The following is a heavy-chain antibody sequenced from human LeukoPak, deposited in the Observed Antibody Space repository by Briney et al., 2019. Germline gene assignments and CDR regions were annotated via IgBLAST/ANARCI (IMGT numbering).Heavy chain of an antibody. D-gene: IGHD3-22*01. CDR3: AKYPRANYDSSGYYFVY. CDR1: GFTFSSYA. Sequence: GGSLRLSCAASGFTFSSYAMSWVRKAPGKGLEGVSAISGSGGSTYYADSVKGRFTISRDNSKNTLYLQMNSLRAEDTAVYYCAKYPRANYDSSGYYFVYWGQGTLVTVSS. V-gene: IGHV3-23*01. CDR2: ISGSGGST. J-gene: IGHJ4*02.